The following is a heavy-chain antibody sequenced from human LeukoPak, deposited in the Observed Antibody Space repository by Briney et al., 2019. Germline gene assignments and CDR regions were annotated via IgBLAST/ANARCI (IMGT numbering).Heavy chain of an antibody. CDR2: IYHSGST. CDR3: ARGGGYYYMDV. CDR1: GGSISSGGYS. D-gene: IGHD3-16*01. V-gene: IGHV4-30-2*01. J-gene: IGHJ6*03. Sequence: SETLSLTCAVSGGSISSGGYSWSWIRQPPGKGLEWIGYIYHSGSTYYNPSLKSRVTISVDRSKNQFSVKLSSVTAADTAVYYCARGGGYYYMDVWDKGTTVTVSS.